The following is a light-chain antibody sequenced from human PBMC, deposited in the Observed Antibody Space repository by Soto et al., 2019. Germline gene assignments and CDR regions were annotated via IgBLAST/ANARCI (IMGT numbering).Light chain of an antibody. Sequence: EIVITQSPATLSVSPGERATLSCRASRSVSSNLAWYQQKPGQAPRLLIYGASTRATGIPGRFSGSGSGTEFTLTISSLQSEDFAVYYCQQDNNGPPGFGTGTEVDIK. CDR2: GAS. V-gene: IGKV3-15*01. J-gene: IGKJ3*01. CDR1: RSVSSN. CDR3: QQDNNGPPG.